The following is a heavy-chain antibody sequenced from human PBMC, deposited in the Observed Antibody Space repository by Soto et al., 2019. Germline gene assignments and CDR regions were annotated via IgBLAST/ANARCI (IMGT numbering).Heavy chain of an antibody. CDR3: AESSTERGLSY. Sequence: PGGSLRLSCAASGFTFSSYWMHWVRQAPGKGLVWVSRINSDGSSTSYADSVKGRFTISRDNAKNTLYLQMNSLRAEDTAMYYCAESSTERGLSYWGRGTLVTVSS. CDR2: INSDGSST. J-gene: IGHJ4*02. V-gene: IGHV3-74*01. CDR1: GFTFSSYW. D-gene: IGHD3-16*02.